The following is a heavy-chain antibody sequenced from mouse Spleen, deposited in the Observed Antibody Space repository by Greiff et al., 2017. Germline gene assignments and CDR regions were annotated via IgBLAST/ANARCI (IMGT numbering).Heavy chain of an antibody. CDR3: ARGGYGDTGGFAY. CDR1: GFTFSDYY. J-gene: IGHJ3*01. CDR2: INYDGSST. D-gene: IGHD2-13*01. V-gene: IGHV5-16*01. Sequence: EVHLVESEGGLVQPGSSMKLSCTASGFTFSDYYMAWVRQVPEKGLEWVANINYDGSSTYYLDSLKSRFIISRDNAKNILYLQMSSLKSEDTATYYCARGGYGDTGGFAYWGQGTLVTVSA.